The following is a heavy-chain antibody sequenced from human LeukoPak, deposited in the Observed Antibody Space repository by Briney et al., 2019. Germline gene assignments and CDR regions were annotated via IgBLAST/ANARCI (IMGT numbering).Heavy chain of an antibody. V-gene: IGHV4-59*01. J-gene: IGHJ4*02. CDR3: AGGDYYDSSGYYTDY. CDR1: GGSISSYY. Sequence: SETLSLTCTVSGGSISSYYWSWIRQPPGKGLEWIGYIYYSGSTNYNPSLKSRVTISVDTSKNQFSLKLSSVTAADTAVYYCAGGDYYDSSGYYTDYWGQGTLVTVSS. D-gene: IGHD3-22*01. CDR2: IYYSGST.